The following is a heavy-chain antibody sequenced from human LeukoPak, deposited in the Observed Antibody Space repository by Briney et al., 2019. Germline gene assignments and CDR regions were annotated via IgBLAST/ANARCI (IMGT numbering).Heavy chain of an antibody. CDR2: IYYSGST. J-gene: IGHJ5*02. Sequence: SETLSLTCTVSGGAISSSSYYWGGIRQPPGKGLEWIGTIYYSGSTYYNPSLKSRVTISVDTSKNQFSLTLSSVTAADTAVYYCARREYSSSSVWFDPWGQGTLVTVSS. D-gene: IGHD6-6*01. CDR3: ARREYSSSSVWFDP. CDR1: GGAISSSSYY. V-gene: IGHV4-39*07.